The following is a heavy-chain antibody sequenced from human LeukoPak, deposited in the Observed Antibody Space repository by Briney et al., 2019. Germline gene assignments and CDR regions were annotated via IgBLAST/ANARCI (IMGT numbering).Heavy chain of an antibody. CDR3: AREVYDSSGYYYFDY. J-gene: IGHJ4*02. CDR2: ISAYNGNT. D-gene: IGHD3-22*01. Sequence: GASVKVSCKASGYTFTGYYMHWVRQAPGQGLECMGWISAYNGNTNYAQKLQGRVTMTTDTSTSTAYMELRSLRSDDTAVYYCAREVYDSSGYYYFDYWGQGTLVTVSS. CDR1: GYTFTGYY. V-gene: IGHV1-18*04.